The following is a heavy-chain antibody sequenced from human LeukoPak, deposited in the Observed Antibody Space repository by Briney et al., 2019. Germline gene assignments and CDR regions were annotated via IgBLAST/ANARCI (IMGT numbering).Heavy chain of an antibody. V-gene: IGHV3-74*01. Sequence: GGSLRLSCAASGFTFSSYWMYWVRQAPGKGLVWVSRISGDGSSTHYADSVKGRFTISRDNAKNTLSLQMNSLRAEDTAVYCWGGDDSGSSGYWGQGTLVAVSS. D-gene: IGHD1-26*01. CDR3: GGDDSGSSGY. CDR1: GFTFSSYW. CDR2: ISGDGSST. J-gene: IGHJ4*02.